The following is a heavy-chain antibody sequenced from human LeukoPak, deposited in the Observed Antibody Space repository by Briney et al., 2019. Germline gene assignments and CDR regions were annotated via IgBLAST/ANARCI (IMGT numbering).Heavy chain of an antibody. D-gene: IGHD1-1*01. J-gene: IGHJ4*02. CDR1: GFTFSRYW. V-gene: IGHV3-7*03. Sequence: GGSLRLSCAASGFTFSRYWMSWVRQTPGKGLEWVANIKEDGGEKYYVDSVKGRFTISRDNAKSSLFLQMNSLRTEDTAVCYCATTRGFDYWGQGTLVTVSS. CDR2: IKEDGGEK. CDR3: ATTRGFDY.